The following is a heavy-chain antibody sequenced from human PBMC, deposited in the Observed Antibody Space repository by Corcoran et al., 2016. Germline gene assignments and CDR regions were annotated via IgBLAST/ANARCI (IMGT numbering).Heavy chain of an antibody. Sequence: QVQLVESGGGVVQPGRSLRISCAASGFTFSSYGMHWVRQAPGKGLEWVAVISYDGSNKYYADSVKGRFTISRDNSKNTLYLQMNSLRAEDTAVYYCAKYWSITMIVVVTGMDVWGQGTTVTVSS. CDR2: ISYDGSNK. CDR1: GFTFSSYG. J-gene: IGHJ6*02. V-gene: IGHV3-30*18. CDR3: AKYWSITMIVVVTGMDV. D-gene: IGHD3-22*01.